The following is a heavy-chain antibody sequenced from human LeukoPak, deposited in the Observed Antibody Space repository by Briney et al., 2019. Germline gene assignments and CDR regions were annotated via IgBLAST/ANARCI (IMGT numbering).Heavy chain of an antibody. D-gene: IGHD2-21*02. J-gene: IGHJ4*02. Sequence: PSETLSLTCTVSGGSISSYYWSWIRQPPGKGLEWIGYIYYSGSTNYNPSLKSRVTISVDTSKNQFSLKLSSVTAADTAVYYCARGLPGDSNPFDYWGQGTLVTVSS. V-gene: IGHV4-59*01. CDR1: GGSISSYY. CDR3: ARGLPGDSNPFDY. CDR2: IYYSGST.